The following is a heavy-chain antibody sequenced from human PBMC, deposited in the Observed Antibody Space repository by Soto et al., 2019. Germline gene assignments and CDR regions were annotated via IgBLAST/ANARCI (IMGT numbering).Heavy chain of an antibody. CDR3: AKGSGDGVVPAAIVGYYYYYYCMDV. J-gene: IGHJ6*02. V-gene: IGHV3-23*01. CDR1: GFTFSSYA. D-gene: IGHD2-2*02. CDR2: ISGSGGST. Sequence: PGGSLRLSCAASGFTFSSYAMSWVRQAPGKGLEWVSAISGSGGSTYYADSVKGRFTISRDNSKNTLYLQMNSLRAEDTAVYYCAKGSGDGVVPAAIVGYYYYYYCMDVWCPGTSVSGFS.